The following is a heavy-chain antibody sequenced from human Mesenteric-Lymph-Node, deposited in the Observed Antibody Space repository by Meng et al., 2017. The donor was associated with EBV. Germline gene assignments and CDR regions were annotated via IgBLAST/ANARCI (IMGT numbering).Heavy chain of an antibody. J-gene: IGHJ4*02. D-gene: IGHD2-21*02. CDR3: ARDSEGNDLSFDY. V-gene: IGHV7-4-1*02. Sequence: ENLLQSGSELKKPGAAGKVSCKAYGYTCTNYALTRVRQSPGQGLEWLGWINTNTGNPTYAPGFAGRYVFSLDTSVSTAYLQISSLKADDSAVYYCARDSEGNDLSFDYWGQGTLVTVSS. CDR2: INTNTGNP. CDR1: GYTCTNYA.